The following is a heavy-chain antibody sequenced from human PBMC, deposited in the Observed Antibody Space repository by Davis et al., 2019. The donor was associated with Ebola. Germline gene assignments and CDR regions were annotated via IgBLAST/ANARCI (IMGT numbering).Heavy chain of an antibody. Sequence: ASVTVSCKASGYTFTSYGISWVRQAPGQGLEWMGWISAYNGNPNYAQKLQGRVTMTTDTSTSTAYMELRSLRSDDTAVYYCARGIAVAGVALDYYYYYGMDVWGKGTTVTVSS. CDR3: ARGIAVAGVALDYYYYYGMDV. D-gene: IGHD6-19*01. V-gene: IGHV1-18*01. CDR1: GYTFTSYG. CDR2: ISAYNGNP. J-gene: IGHJ6*04.